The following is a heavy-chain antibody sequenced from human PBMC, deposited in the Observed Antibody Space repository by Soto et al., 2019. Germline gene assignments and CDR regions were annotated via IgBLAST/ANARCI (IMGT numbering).Heavy chain of an antibody. CDR2: ITNTVDNA. V-gene: IGHV3-48*01. D-gene: IGHD2-15*01. Sequence: SGGSPRLSRAAPRFSFHKLYIKPGRLFPGNGLEWISYITNTVDNAYYADSVKGRFTISRDNADNSLYLQMNSLRAEDTAMYYCARDCGYGYGMDVWGQGTTVTVSS. CDR3: ARDCGYGYGMDV. CDR1: RFSFHKLY. J-gene: IGHJ6*02.